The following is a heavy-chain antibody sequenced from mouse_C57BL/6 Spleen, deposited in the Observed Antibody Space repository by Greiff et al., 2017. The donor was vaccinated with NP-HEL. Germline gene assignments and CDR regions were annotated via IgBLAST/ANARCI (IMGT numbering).Heavy chain of an antibody. V-gene: IGHV1-39*01. Sequence: EVQLQQSGPELVKPGASVKISCKASGYSFTDYNMNWVKQSNGKSLEWIGVINPNYGTTSYNQKFKGKSTLTVDQSSSTAYMTLNSLTSEYSAVYYCARSQRPTWNAMDYWGQGTSVTVSS. CDR3: ARSQRPTWNAMDY. CDR1: GYSFTDYN. CDR2: INPNYGTT. J-gene: IGHJ4*01.